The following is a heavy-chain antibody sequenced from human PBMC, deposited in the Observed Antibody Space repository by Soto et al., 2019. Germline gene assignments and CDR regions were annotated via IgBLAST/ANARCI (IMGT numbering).Heavy chain of an antibody. D-gene: IGHD6-19*01. Sequence: QVQLQESGPGLVTPSETLSLTCTVSGGSVSSGSYYRSWIRQPPGKGLEWIGCIDYSGSNNYNPCLKRGGTISVDPSKNQFHLKLSSVTAADTAVYYCAREDGGIAVVGNYYYYYGMDVLGQGTTVTVSS. J-gene: IGHJ6*01. CDR1: GGSVSSGSYY. CDR3: AREDGGIAVVGNYYYYYGMDV. V-gene: IGHV4-61*01. CDR2: IDYSGSN.